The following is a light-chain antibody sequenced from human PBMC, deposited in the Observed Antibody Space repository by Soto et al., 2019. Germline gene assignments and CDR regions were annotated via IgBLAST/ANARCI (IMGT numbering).Light chain of an antibody. CDR2: AAS. V-gene: IGKV1-9*01. CDR3: QQLKSYPQT. Sequence: DIQLTQSPSFLSASVGDRVTITCRASQGISSYFAWYQQKPGQAPRLLIYAASTLQSGVPSRFSGSGSGTEFTLTISSLQPEDVATYFCQQLKSYPQTFGQGTRLEIK. J-gene: IGKJ5*01. CDR1: QGISSY.